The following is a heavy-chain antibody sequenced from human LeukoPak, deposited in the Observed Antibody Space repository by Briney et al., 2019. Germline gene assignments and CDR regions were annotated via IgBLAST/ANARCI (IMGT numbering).Heavy chain of an antibody. Sequence: GESLKISCKGSGYSFTSYWIGWVRQMPGKGLEWMGIIYPGDSDTRYSPSFQGQVTISADKSISTAYLQWSSLKASDTAIYYCARHQGGAYCGGDCYSARDYWGQGTLVTVSS. V-gene: IGHV5-51*01. CDR3: ARHQGGAYCGGDCYSARDY. CDR2: IYPGDSDT. D-gene: IGHD2-21*02. CDR1: GYSFTSYW. J-gene: IGHJ4*02.